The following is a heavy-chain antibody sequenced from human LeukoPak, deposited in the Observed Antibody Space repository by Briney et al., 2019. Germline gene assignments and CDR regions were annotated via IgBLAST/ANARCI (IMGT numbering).Heavy chain of an antibody. CDR1: GYTFTGYY. V-gene: IGHV1-2*02. J-gene: IGHJ4*02. D-gene: IGHD3-22*01. CDR2: INPNSGGT. Sequence: ASVKVSCKASGYTFTGYYMHWVRQAPGQGLEWMGWINPNSGGTNYAQKLQGRVTMTTDTSTSTAYMELRSLRSDDTAVYYCARDTYYYDSSGYPVDYWGQGTLVTVSS. CDR3: ARDTYYYDSSGYPVDY.